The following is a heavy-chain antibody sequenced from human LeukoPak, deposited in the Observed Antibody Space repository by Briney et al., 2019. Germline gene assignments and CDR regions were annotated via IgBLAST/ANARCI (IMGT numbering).Heavy chain of an antibody. J-gene: IGHJ4*02. CDR3: ARARAAAGTLFDY. Sequence: SVKVSCTASGGTFSSYAISWVRQAPGQGLEWMGGIIPIFGTANYAQKFQGRVTITADKSTSTAYMELSSLRSEDTAVYYCARARAAAGTLFDYWGQGTLVTVSS. V-gene: IGHV1-69*06. D-gene: IGHD6-13*01. CDR2: IIPIFGTA. CDR1: GGTFSSYA.